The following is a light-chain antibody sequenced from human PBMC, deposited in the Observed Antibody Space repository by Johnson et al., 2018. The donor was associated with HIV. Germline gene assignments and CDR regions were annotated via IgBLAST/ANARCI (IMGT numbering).Light chain of an antibody. J-gene: IGLJ1*01. Sequence: QSVLTQPPSVSAAAGQKVTISCSGSSSNIESNSVSWYQQFPGTAPKVLIYENNKRPSRIPDRFSGSKSGTSATLVITGLQTGDEADYYCGTWDSSLGAWVFGTGTKVTVL. V-gene: IGLV1-51*02. CDR3: GTWDSSLGAWV. CDR1: SSNIESNS. CDR2: ENN.